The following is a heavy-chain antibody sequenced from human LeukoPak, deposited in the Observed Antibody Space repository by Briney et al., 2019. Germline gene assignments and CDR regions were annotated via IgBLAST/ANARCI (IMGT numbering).Heavy chain of an antibody. CDR1: GGTFSSYA. J-gene: IGHJ6*03. D-gene: IGHD6-13*01. Sequence: ASVKVSCKASGGTFSSYAISWVRQAPGQGLEWMGWISAYNGNTNYAQKLQGRVTMTTDTSTSTAYMELRSLRSDDTAVYYCARAAGPTYYYYYYMDVWGKGTTVTVSS. CDR2: ISAYNGNT. CDR3: ARAAGPTYYYYYYMDV. V-gene: IGHV1-18*01.